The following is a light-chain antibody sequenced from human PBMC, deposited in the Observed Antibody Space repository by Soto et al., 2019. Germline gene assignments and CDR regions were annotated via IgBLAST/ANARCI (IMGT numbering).Light chain of an antibody. J-gene: IGLJ2*01. CDR3: SSYTSSNTLV. V-gene: IGLV2-14*01. Sequence: QSALTQPASVSGSPGQSIAISCTGTSNDVGGYNYVSWYQQHPGKAPKLMIYEVSNRPSGVSNRFSGSKSGNTASLTISGLQAEDEADYYCSSYTSSNTLVFGGGTQLTVL. CDR2: EVS. CDR1: SNDVGGYNY.